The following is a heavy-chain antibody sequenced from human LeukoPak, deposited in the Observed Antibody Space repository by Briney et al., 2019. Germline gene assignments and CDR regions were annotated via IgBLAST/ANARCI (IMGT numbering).Heavy chain of an antibody. D-gene: IGHD3-3*01. CDR3: ARGHGAFGYYFINV. V-gene: IGHV3-9*01. Sequence: GGSLRLSCAASGFTLNDHAMHWVRQVQGKGLEWVSGIIWNGGSKAYADSVKGRFTISRDNAKNSLYLQMSSLTTEDTAFYYCARGHGAFGYYFINVWGKGTTVTVSS. J-gene: IGHJ6*03. CDR1: GFTLNDHA. CDR2: IIWNGGSK.